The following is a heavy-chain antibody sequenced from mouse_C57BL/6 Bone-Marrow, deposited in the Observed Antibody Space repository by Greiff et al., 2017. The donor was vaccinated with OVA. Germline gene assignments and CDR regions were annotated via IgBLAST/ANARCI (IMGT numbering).Heavy chain of an antibody. CDR3: ARWGYGTPFAY. CDR1: GYTFTDYY. J-gene: IGHJ3*01. D-gene: IGHD1-1*01. Sequence: VQLQQSGPVLVKPGASVKMSCKASGYTFTDYYMNWVKQSHGKSLEWIGVINPYNGGTSYNQKFKGKATLTVDKSSSTAYMELNSLTSEDSAVYYCARWGYGTPFAYWGQGTLVTVSA. CDR2: INPYNGGT. V-gene: IGHV1-19*01.